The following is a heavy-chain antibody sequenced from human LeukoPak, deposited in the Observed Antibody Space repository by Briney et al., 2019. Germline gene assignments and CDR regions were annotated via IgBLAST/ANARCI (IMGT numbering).Heavy chain of an antibody. J-gene: IGHJ6*02. CDR3: ARGSEILTGYYRSYYYYYGMDV. Sequence: SETLSLTCTVSGGSISSYYWSWIRQPAGKGLEWIGRIYTSGSTNYNPSLKSRVTMSVDTSKNQFPLKLSSVTAADTAVYYCARGSEILTGYYRSYYYYYGMDVWGQGTTVTVSS. CDR1: GGSISSYY. V-gene: IGHV4-4*07. D-gene: IGHD3-9*01. CDR2: IYTSGST.